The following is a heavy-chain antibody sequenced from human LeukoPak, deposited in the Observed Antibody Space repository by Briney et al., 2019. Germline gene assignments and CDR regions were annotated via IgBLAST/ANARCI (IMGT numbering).Heavy chain of an antibody. J-gene: IGHJ4*02. CDR1: GGSIRSGDYY. CDR3: ACVTGLYYFDF. Sequence: SQTLSLTCAVSGGSIRSGDYYWSWARQPPGKGLEWIGHIYYSGNTYYNPSLKSRVAISVDTSKNQFSLKLSSVTAADTAVYYCACVTGLYYFDFWGQGTLVTVSS. CDR2: IYYSGNT. V-gene: IGHV4-30-4*01. D-gene: IGHD1-20*01.